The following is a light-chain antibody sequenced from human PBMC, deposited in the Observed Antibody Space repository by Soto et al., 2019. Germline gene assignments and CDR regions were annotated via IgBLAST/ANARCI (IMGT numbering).Light chain of an antibody. CDR2: KAA. CDR1: DNIAPW. CDR3: QQSSSSPIP. Sequence: DIQMTQSPSTLSASVGDRVAITCRASDNIAPWVAWYQQKPGKAPKLLIYKAANLADEVPSRFAGSGSGTDLTLTISSLEAEDFAVYYCQQSSSSPIPFGRGTRLENK. V-gene: IGKV1-5*03. J-gene: IGKJ5*01.